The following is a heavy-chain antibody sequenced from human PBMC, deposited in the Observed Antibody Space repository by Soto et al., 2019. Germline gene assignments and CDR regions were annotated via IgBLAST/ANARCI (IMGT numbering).Heavy chain of an antibody. CDR1: GYTLTELS. CDR2: FDPEDGET. Sequence: GASVKVSCKVSGYTLTELSMHWVRQAPGKGLEWMGGFDPEDGETIYAQKFQGRVTMTEDTSTDTADMELSSLRSEDMAVYYCATENYRKYYDFWSGPEDWFDPWGQGTLVTVSS. J-gene: IGHJ5*02. CDR3: ATENYRKYYDFWSGPEDWFDP. V-gene: IGHV1-24*01. D-gene: IGHD3-3*01.